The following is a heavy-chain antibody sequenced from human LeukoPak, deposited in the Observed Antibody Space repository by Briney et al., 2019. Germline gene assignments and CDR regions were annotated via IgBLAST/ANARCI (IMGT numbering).Heavy chain of an antibody. CDR2: IRGSGGST. J-gene: IGHJ4*02. CDR3: AKENSYSGCDLNRDY. D-gene: IGHD5-12*01. Sequence: PGGSLRLSCAASGFMFSSYAMSWVRQAPGQGLEWVSGIRGSGGSTYYADSVKGRFTISRDNSKNTLYLQMNTLRAEDTAVYYCAKENSYSGCDLNRDYGGGEPRVTVSS. CDR1: GFMFSSYA. V-gene: IGHV3-23*01.